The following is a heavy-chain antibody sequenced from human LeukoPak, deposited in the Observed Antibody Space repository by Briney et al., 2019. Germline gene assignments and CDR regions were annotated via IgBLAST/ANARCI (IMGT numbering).Heavy chain of an antibody. V-gene: IGHV4-30-4*08. CDR1: GGSISSGDYY. J-gene: IGHJ1*01. Sequence: KPSETLPLTCSVSGGSISSGDYYWSWIRQPPGKGLEWIGYIYYSGSTYYNPSLKSRVTISVDTSKNQFSLKLSSVTAADTAVYYCARGGLQYRAEYFQHWGQGTLVTVSS. D-gene: IGHD4-11*01. CDR3: ARGGLQYRAEYFQH. CDR2: IYYSGST.